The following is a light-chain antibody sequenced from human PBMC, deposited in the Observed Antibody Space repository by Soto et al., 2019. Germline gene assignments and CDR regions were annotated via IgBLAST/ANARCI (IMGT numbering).Light chain of an antibody. CDR2: DAT. CDR3: QQTSSAPFT. CDR1: QNINTY. Sequence: IQMTQSPYSLSAAVGDRVTIACRARQNINTYLNWYQQKPGKAPKLLIFDATTLQSGVPSSFSGGGSRTDFTLTITSLQTEDFATYYCQQTSSAPFTFGTGNKVDIK. J-gene: IGKJ3*01. V-gene: IGKV1-39*01.